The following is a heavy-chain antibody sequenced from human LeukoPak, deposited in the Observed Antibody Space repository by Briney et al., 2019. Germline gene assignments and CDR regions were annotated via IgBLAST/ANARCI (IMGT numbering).Heavy chain of an antibody. CDR1: GFTFSSYA. CDR3: AKDPVYYDSSGIADY. J-gene: IGHJ4*02. V-gene: IGHV3-23*01. CDR2: ISGSGGST. D-gene: IGHD3-22*01. Sequence: GGSLRLSCAASGFTFSSYAMSWGRQAPGKGLEWFSAISGSGGSTSYADSVKGRFTISRDNSKSTLYLQMSSLRAEDTAVYYCAKDPVYYDSSGIADYCGQGALVTVSS.